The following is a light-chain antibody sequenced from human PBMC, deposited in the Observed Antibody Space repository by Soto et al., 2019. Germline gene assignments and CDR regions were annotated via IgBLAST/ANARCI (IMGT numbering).Light chain of an antibody. V-gene: IGKV3D-20*02. CDR3: QHRRNWPWT. CDR2: GAS. CDR1: QSVNSVY. Sequence: EVVLTQSPGTLSLSPGERATLSCRASQSVNSVYLAWYQQKPGQPPRLLIYGASSRATGIPDRFSGSGSGTDFTLTISRLEPEDFAVYYCQHRRNWPWTFGQGTKVEVK. J-gene: IGKJ1*01.